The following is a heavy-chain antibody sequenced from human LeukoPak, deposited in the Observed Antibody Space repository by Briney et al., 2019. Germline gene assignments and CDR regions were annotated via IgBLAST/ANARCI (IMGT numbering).Heavy chain of an antibody. CDR3: GRHGRDSSGWYGGFDY. CDR1: GGSISSSSYY. CDR2: IFYSGST. V-gene: IGHV4-39*01. Sequence: SSETLSLTCTVSGGSISSSSYYWGWIRQSPGKGLEWIGSIFYSGSTYYNPSLKSRVTVSVDTSKNQFSLKVNSVTAADTAVYYCGRHGRDSSGWYGGFDYWGQGTLVTVSS. D-gene: IGHD6-19*01. J-gene: IGHJ4*02.